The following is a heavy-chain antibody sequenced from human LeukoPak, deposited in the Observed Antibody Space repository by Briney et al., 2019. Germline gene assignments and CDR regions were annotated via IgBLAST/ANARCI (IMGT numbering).Heavy chain of an antibody. CDR1: GYTFTGYY. Sequence: ASVKVSCKASGYTFTGYYIHWVRQAPGQGLEWMGWINLNSGGTNYAQKFQGRVTMTRDTSISTAYVELSRLRFGDTAVYYCARSVDTFDYWGQGTLVTVSS. CDR2: INLNSGGT. D-gene: IGHD5-18*01. V-gene: IGHV1-2*02. CDR3: ARSVDTFDY. J-gene: IGHJ4*02.